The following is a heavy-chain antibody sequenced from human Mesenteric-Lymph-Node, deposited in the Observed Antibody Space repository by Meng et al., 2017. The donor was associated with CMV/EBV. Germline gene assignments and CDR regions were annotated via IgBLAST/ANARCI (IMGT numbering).Heavy chain of an antibody. CDR3: ARHQRWLKSEGGFNY. CDR1: GGSFRGYY. V-gene: IGHV4-34*01. J-gene: IGHJ4*02. CDR2: INHSGST. Sequence: VQLHQWGAGLLKPSETLSLTCAVYGGSFRGYYWSWIRQPPGKGLEWIGEINHSGSTNYNPSLKSRVTISVDTSKNQFSLKLSSVTAADTAVYYCARHQRWLKSEGGFNYWGQGTLVTVSS. D-gene: IGHD4-23*01.